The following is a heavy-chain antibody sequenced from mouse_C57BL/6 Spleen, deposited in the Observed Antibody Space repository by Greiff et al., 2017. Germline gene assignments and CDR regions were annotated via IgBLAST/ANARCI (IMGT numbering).Heavy chain of an antibody. Sequence: VQLQQSGAELVRPGASVKLSCKASGYTFPDYYINWVQQRPGQGLEWIARIYPGSGNTYYNEKFKGKATLTAEKSSSTAYMQLSSLTSEDSAVYFCARGTTVVARVYCDYWGQGTTLTVSS. CDR1: GYTFPDYY. CDR2: IYPGSGNT. D-gene: IGHD1-1*01. J-gene: IGHJ2*01. CDR3: ARGTTVVARVYCDY. V-gene: IGHV1-76*01.